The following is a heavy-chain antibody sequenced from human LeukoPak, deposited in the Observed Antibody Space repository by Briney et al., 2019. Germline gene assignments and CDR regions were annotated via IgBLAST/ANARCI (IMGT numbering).Heavy chain of an antibody. V-gene: IGHV3-30-3*01. J-gene: IGHJ4*02. D-gene: IGHD6-13*01. Sequence: PGRSLRLSCAASGFTFSSYAMHWVRQAPGKGLEWVAVISYDGSNKYYADSVKGRFTISRDNSKNTLYLQMNSLRAEDTAVYYCARGRWYIDYWGQGTLVTVSS. CDR3: ARGRWYIDY. CDR1: GFTFSSYA. CDR2: ISYDGSNK.